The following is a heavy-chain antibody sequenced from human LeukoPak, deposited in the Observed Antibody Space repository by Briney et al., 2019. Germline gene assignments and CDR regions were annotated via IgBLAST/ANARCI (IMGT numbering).Heavy chain of an antibody. CDR2: IIPSGGTT. CDR1: GYTFAKFY. V-gene: IGHV1-46*01. Sequence: ASVKVSCKASGYTFAKFYIHWVRQAPGQGLEWMGIIIPSGGTTSYAQKFQGRVSMTRDTSTSTVYMELSSLRSEDTAVYYCARDNRGERTPGWGYGGFDIWGQGTMVSVSS. CDR3: ARDNRGERTPGWGYGGFDI. J-gene: IGHJ3*02. D-gene: IGHD3-16*01.